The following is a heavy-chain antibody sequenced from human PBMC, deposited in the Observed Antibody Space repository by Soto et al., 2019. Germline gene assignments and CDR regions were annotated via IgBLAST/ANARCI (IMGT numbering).Heavy chain of an antibody. CDR2: IIPIFGTA. J-gene: IGHJ6*02. CDR1: GGTFSSYA. Sequence: QVQLVQSGAEVKKPGSSVKVSCKASGGTFSSYAISWVRQAPGQGLEWMGGIIPIFGTANYAQKFQGRVTFNASECXSTAYMELSSLRSEDTAVYYCARVAGLHYYYGMDVWGQGTTVTVSS. D-gene: IGHD6-19*01. CDR3: ARVAGLHYYYGMDV. V-gene: IGHV1-69*12.